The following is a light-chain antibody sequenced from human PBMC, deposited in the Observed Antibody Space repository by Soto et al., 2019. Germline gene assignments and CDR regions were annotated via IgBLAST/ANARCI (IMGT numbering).Light chain of an antibody. J-gene: IGLJ2*01. V-gene: IGLV1-36*01. CDR3: AAWDDSLNGVV. CDR1: SSNIGNNA. CDR2: YDD. Sequence: QSVLTQPPSVSEAPRQRVTISCSGSSSNIGNNAVNWYQQLPGKAPKLLIYYDDLLPSGVSDRFSGSKSGTSASLAISGLQSEDEADYCCAAWDDSLNGVVFGGVTKVTVL.